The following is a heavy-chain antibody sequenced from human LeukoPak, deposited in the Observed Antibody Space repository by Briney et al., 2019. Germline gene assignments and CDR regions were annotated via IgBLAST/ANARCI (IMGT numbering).Heavy chain of an antibody. D-gene: IGHD3-10*01. J-gene: IGHJ4*02. CDR2: ISKDGRKN. Sequence: GGSLRLSCEASGFSFITSGVHWVRQAPGKGLEWMAVISKDGRKNHYADSVKGRFTISRDNSKSTLFLQMNSLRPEDTAIYYCARDLLNYGSAYYDVGIFDSWGQGTLVTVSS. CDR3: ARDLLNYGSAYYDVGIFDS. CDR1: GFSFITSG. V-gene: IGHV3-30*04.